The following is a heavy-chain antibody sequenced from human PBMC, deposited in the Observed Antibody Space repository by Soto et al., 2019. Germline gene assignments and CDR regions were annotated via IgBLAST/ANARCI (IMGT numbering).Heavy chain of an antibody. V-gene: IGHV3-74*01. CDR1: GFPFTNYW. Sequence: PVASLRLSCAASGFPFTNYWMNWVRQTPGKGLMWVSRISPDGSDVGYADSVEGRFTVSRDNAKNTLYLQMHSLRAEDTAMYYCACWGHIVPVAPSDFDRWGQGTLVTVSS. CDR3: ACWGHIVPVAPSDFDR. CDR2: ISPDGSDV. D-gene: IGHD2-8*02. J-gene: IGHJ4*02.